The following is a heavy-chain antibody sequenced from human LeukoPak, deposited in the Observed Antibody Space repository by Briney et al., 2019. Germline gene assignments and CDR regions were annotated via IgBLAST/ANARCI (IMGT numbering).Heavy chain of an antibody. CDR3: ARTPGDSSSWYSDS. Sequence: GGSLRLSCAASGFTFSSFSMNWVRQAPGKGLEWVSYISSGSSTIYYADSVKGRFTISRDNAKNSLYLQVNSLRDEDTAVYYCARTPGDSSSWYSDSWGQGALVTVSS. D-gene: IGHD6-13*01. CDR2: ISSGSSTI. J-gene: IGHJ4*02. V-gene: IGHV3-48*02. CDR1: GFTFSSFS.